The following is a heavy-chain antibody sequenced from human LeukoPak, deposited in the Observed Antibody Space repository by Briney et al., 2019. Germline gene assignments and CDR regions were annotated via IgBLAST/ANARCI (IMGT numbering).Heavy chain of an antibody. J-gene: IGHJ4*02. D-gene: IGHD6-19*01. Sequence: SETLSLTCAVYGGSFSGYYWSWIRQPPGKGLEWIGEINHSGSTNYNPSLESRVTISVDTSKNQFSLKLSSVTAADTAVYYCARGRGYSSGWYSYWGQGTLVTVSS. CDR2: INHSGST. CDR1: GGSFSGYY. V-gene: IGHV4-34*01. CDR3: ARGRGYSSGWYSY.